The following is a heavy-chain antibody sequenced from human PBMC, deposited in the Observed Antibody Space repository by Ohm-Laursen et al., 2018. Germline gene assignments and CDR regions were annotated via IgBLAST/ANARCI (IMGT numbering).Heavy chain of an antibody. CDR1: GFTFDDYA. V-gene: IGHV3-9*01. Sequence: SLRLSRAASGFTFDDYAMHWVRQAPGKGLEWVSGISGSSSTIGYADSVKGRFTISRDNAKNSLYLQMNSLRAEDTAVYYCARGGAAQGSLIAVAHDWGQGTLVTVSS. D-gene: IGHD6-19*01. CDR3: ARGGAAQGSLIAVAHD. CDR2: ISGSSSTI. J-gene: IGHJ4*02.